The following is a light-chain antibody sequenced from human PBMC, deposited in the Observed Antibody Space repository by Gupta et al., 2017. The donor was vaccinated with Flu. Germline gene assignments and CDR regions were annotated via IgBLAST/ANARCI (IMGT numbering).Light chain of an antibody. Sequence: VGDRVTISCRASQSGSSRLAWYQQKPGKAPKLLIYQASALESGVPSRYSGSGSGTEFTLTISSLQPEDLAIYYCQQYNSYWTFGQGTKVEIK. V-gene: IGKV1-5*03. CDR1: QSGSSR. J-gene: IGKJ1*01. CDR3: QQYNSYWT. CDR2: QAS.